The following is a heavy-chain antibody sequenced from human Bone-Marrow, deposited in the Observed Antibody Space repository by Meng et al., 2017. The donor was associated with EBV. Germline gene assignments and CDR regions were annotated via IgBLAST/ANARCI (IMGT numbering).Heavy chain of an antibody. D-gene: IGHD2-21*01. CDR1: GGSVSSGSYY. CDR3: ARGSIVGVNWFDP. J-gene: IGHJ5*02. CDR2: IYYSGST. Sequence: QGDPREAGPGLVKPSETLSLTCTVSGGSVSSGSYYWSWIRQPPGKGLEWIGYIYYSGSTNYNPSLKSRVTISVDTSKNQFSLKLSSVTAADTAVYYCARGSIVGVNWFDPWGQGTLVTVSS. V-gene: IGHV4-61*01.